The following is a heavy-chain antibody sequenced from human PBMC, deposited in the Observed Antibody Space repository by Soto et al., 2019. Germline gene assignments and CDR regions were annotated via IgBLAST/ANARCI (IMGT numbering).Heavy chain of an antibody. D-gene: IGHD3-9*01. V-gene: IGHV1-2*02. CDR1: GYSFIDYY. J-gene: IGHJ4*02. CDR2: ISPKSGGT. Sequence: ASVKVSCKASGYSFIDYYMHWVRQAPGQGFEWMGRISPKSGGTNYAQKFEGRVTMTWDTSLNTAYMELSSLISEDTAVYYCARPPGYISDWYYFDLWGQGTLVTVSS. CDR3: ARPPGYISDWYYFDL.